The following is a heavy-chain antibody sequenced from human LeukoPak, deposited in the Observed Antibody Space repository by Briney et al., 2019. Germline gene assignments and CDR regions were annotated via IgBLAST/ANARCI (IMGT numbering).Heavy chain of an antibody. CDR1: GFTVSSTY. CDR2: IYSGGSS. J-gene: IGHJ4*02. Sequence: GGSLRLSCAAAGFTVSSTYMSWVRQAPGKGLGWVSVIYSGGSSYYADSVKGRFTISRDNSKNPLYLQMNSLRVEDTAVYYCARLPTGDYWGQGTLVTVSS. D-gene: IGHD1-1*01. CDR3: ARLPTGDY. V-gene: IGHV3-53*01.